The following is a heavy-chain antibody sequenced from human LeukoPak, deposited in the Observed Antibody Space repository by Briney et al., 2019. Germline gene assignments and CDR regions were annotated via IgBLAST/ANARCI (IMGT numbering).Heavy chain of an antibody. CDR1: GYTFTSYG. CDR3: ARVFSGYYGSGSFWFDP. J-gene: IGHJ5*02. V-gene: IGHV1-18*01. D-gene: IGHD3-10*01. CDR2: ISAYNGNT. Sequence: ASVKVSCKASGYTFTSYGISWVRQAPGQGLEWMGWISAYNGNTNYAQKLQGRVTMTTDTSTSTAYMELRSLRSDDTAVYYCARVFSGYYGSGSFWFDPRGQGTLVTVSS.